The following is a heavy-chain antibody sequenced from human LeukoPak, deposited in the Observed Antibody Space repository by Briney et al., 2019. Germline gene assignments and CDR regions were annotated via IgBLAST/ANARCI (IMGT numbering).Heavy chain of an antibody. CDR1: GYTFTAYR. Sequence: ASVKVSCKASGYTFTAYRVHWVRQAPGQGPEWMAWINPDNGGTGYAQKFQGRVTVTRDTSISTAYMDLSSLRSDDTAVYYCARGHYMVRGGNGMDVWGQGTTVTVSS. J-gene: IGHJ6*02. V-gene: IGHV1-2*02. CDR2: INPDNGGT. D-gene: IGHD3-10*01. CDR3: ARGHYMVRGGNGMDV.